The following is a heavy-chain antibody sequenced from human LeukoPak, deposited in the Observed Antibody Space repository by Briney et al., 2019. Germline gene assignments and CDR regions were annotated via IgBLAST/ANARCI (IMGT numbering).Heavy chain of an antibody. CDR3: ARDSMVRGVPIDY. CDR2: ISSSSSYI. D-gene: IGHD3-10*01. Sequence: GGSLRLSCAASGFTFSSYSMNWVRQAPGKGLEWVSSISSSSSYIYYADSVKGRFTISRDNAKNSLYLQMNSLRAEDTAVYYCARDSMVRGVPIDYWGQGTLVTVSS. J-gene: IGHJ4*02. V-gene: IGHV3-21*01. CDR1: GFTFSSYS.